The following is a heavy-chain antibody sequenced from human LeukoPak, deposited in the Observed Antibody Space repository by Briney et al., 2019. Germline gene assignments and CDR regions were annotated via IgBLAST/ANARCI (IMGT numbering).Heavy chain of an antibody. J-gene: IGHJ3*02. CDR1: GYSFTSYA. Sequence: ASVTVSCKASGYSFTSYAMNWVRQAPGQGLEWMGWINTNTGNPTYAQGITGQFVFSLDTSVSTAYLQISSLQAEDTAMYYCARDGDYYDSSGYYCLLRGAFDIWGQGAMVTVSS. D-gene: IGHD3-22*01. CDR3: ARDGDYYDSSGYYCLLRGAFDI. CDR2: INTNTGNP. V-gene: IGHV7-4-1*02.